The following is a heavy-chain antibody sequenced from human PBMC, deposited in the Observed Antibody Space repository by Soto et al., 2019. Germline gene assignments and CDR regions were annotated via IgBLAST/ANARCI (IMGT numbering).Heavy chain of an antibody. CDR3: ARETGENWTYEAH. J-gene: IGHJ1*01. D-gene: IGHD1-7*01. Sequence: PSETLSLTCMVSGAYISDFSCSWSRQPAGKGLEWIGRITINGNTQKNPSFKSRVTMSIDTSRNHFSLNLQSATAADTALYYRARETGENWTYEAHWGPGTLVTVSS. V-gene: IGHV4-4*07. CDR2: ITINGNT. CDR1: GAYISDFS.